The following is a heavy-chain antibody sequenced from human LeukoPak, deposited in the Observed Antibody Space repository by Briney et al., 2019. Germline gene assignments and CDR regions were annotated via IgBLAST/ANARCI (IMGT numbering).Heavy chain of an antibody. CDR1: GSSLSNGNY. J-gene: IGHJ1*01. Sequence: SETLSLTCTVAGSSLSNGNYWGWIRQSPGKGLEWIGSIHHSGNRFESGSTHYNPSLKSRVTVSADTSKNQFSLRLTSVTAADTAVYFCARNASSGFFNDWGQGTLVTVS. D-gene: IGHD6-25*01. CDR3: ARNASSGFFND. CDR2: IHHSGNRFESGST. V-gene: IGHV4-28*01.